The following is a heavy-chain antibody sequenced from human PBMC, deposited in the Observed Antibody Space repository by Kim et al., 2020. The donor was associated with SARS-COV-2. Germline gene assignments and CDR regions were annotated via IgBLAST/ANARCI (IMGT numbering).Heavy chain of an antibody. CDR2: ISSNGGST. D-gene: IGHD3-3*01. CDR1: GFTFSSYA. Sequence: GGSMRLSCAASGFTFSSYAMHWVRQAPGKGLEYVSAISSNGGSTYYANSVKGRFTISRDNSKNTLYLQMGSLRAEDMAVYYCERDQMGFWSGFGYYYGMDVWGQGTTVTVSS. J-gene: IGHJ6*02. V-gene: IGHV3-64*01. CDR3: ERDQMGFWSGFGYYYGMDV.